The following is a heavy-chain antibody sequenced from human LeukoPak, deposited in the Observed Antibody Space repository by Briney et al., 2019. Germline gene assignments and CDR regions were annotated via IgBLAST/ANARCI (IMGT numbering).Heavy chain of an antibody. CDR2: MNPNSGNT. J-gene: IGHJ4*02. V-gene: IGHV1-8*01. Sequence: GASVKVSCKASGYTFTSYDINWVRQATGQGLEWMGWMNPNSGNTGYAQKFQGRVTMTRNTSISTAYMELSSLRSGDTAVYYCALGATVTADYFDYWGQGTLVTVSS. CDR1: GYTFTSYD. CDR3: ALGATVTADYFDY. D-gene: IGHD4-11*01.